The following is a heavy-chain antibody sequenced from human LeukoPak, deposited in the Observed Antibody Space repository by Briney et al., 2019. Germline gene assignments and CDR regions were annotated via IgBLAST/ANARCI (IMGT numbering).Heavy chain of an antibody. V-gene: IGHV3-53*01. CDR1: GFTVSSKY. CDR2: IYSGGNT. J-gene: IGHJ3*02. CDR3: ARGLAVAGSDAFDI. D-gene: IGHD6-19*01. Sequence: GGSLRLSCAVSGFTVSSKYMSWVRQAPGKGLEWVSVIYSGGNTYYADSVKGRVTISRDNSKNTLYLQMNSLRAEDTAVYYCARGLAVAGSDAFDIWGQGTMVTVSS.